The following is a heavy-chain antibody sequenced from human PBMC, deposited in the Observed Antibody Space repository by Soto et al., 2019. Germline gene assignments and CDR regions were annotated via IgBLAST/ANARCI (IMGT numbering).Heavy chain of an antibody. CDR1: GFTVSSNY. CDR3: ARVQHSSSWYYYYGMDV. D-gene: IGHD6-13*01. CDR2: IYSGGST. Sequence: GGSLRLSCAASGFTVSSNYTSWVRQAPGKGLEWVSVIYSGGSTYYADSVKGRFTISRDNSKNTLYLQMNSLRAEDTAVYYCARVQHSSSWYYYYGMDVWGQGTTVTVSS. V-gene: IGHV3-53*01. J-gene: IGHJ6*02.